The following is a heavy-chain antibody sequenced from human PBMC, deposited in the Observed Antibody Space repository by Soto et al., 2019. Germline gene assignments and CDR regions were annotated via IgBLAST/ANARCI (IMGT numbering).Heavy chain of an antibody. V-gene: IGHV1-69*04. CDR1: GGTFSSYT. Sequence: GASVKVSCKASGGTFSSYTISWVRQAPGQGLEWMGRIIPILGIANYAQKFQGRVTITADKSTSTAYMELSSLRSEDTAVYYCARDMWLRSPLDYWGQGTLVTVSS. D-gene: IGHD5-12*01. J-gene: IGHJ4*02. CDR3: ARDMWLRSPLDY. CDR2: IIPILGIA.